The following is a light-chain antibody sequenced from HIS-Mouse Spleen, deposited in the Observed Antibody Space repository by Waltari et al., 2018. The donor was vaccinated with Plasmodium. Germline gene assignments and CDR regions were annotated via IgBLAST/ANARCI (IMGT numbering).Light chain of an antibody. CDR3: NSRDSSGNHLV. CDR1: SLRSYY. V-gene: IGLV3-19*01. J-gene: IGLJ2*01. CDR2: GKN. Sequence: SSELTQAPAVSVALGQTVRITCQGDSLRSYYASWYQQKPGQAPVLVIYGKNNRPSGIPDRFSGSSSGNTASLTITGAQAEDEADYYCNSRDSSGNHLVVGGGTKLTVL.